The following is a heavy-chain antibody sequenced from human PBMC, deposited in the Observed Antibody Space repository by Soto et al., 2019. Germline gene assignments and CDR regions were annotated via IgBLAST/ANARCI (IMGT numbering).Heavy chain of an antibody. D-gene: IGHD6-19*01. J-gene: IGHJ4*02. Sequence: ESGGGLVQPGGSLRLSCAASGFTFSSYEMNWVRQAPGKGLEWVSYISKSGRTIYYADSVKGRFTISRDNDMNSLYLQMNSLRAEDTAVYYCARDGNGYSSGWFQNWGQGTLVTVSS. CDR3: ARDGNGYSSGWFQN. V-gene: IGHV3-48*03. CDR2: ISKSGRTI. CDR1: GFTFSSYE.